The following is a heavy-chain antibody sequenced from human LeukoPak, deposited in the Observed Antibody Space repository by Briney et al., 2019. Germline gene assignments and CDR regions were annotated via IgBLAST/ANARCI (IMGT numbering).Heavy chain of an antibody. CDR3: ASLRYCNGGSCYPNTYFDY. CDR1: GFTFSSYA. D-gene: IGHD2-15*01. J-gene: IGHJ4*02. V-gene: IGHV3-23*01. CDR2: ISGSGGST. Sequence: GGSLRLSCAASGFTFSSYAMTWVRQAPGKGLEWVSAISGSGGSTYYADSVKGRFTISRDDSKNTLYLQMNSLRAEDTAVYYCASLRYCNGGSCYPNTYFDYWGQGTLVTVSS.